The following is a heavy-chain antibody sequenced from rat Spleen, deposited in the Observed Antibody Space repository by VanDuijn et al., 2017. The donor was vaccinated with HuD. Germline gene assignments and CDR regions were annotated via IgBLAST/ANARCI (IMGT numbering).Heavy chain of an antibody. V-gene: IGHV5-29*01. CDR2: ISHDGDST. CDR3: ARDYGGYDYFDY. D-gene: IGHD1-11*01. J-gene: IGHJ2*01. CDR1: GFTFSYYY. Sequence: EVLLVESDGGFVQPGRSLKLSCAASGFTFSYYYMAWVRQGPTEGLEWVATISHDGDSTYYRDSVKGRFTISRDNAKSTLYLQMDSLRSEDTATYYCARDYGGYDYFDYWGQGVMVTVSS.